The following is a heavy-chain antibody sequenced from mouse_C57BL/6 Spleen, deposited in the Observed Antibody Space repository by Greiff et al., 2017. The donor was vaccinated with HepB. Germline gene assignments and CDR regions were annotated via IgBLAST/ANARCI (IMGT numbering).Heavy chain of an antibody. V-gene: IGHV1-72*01. CDR3: AREYYGSYYYAMDY. J-gene: IGHJ4*01. CDR2: IDPNSGGT. CDR1: GYTFTSYW. D-gene: IGHD1-1*01. Sequence: QVQLKQPGAELVKPGASVKLSCKASGYTFTSYWMHWVKQRPGRGLEWIGRIDPNSGGTKYNEKFKSKATLTVDKPSSTAYMQLSSLTSEDSAVYYCAREYYGSYYYAMDYWGQGTSVTVSS.